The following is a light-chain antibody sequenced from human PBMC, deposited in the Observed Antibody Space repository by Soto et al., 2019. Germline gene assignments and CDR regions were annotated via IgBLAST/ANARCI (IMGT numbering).Light chain of an antibody. Sequence: QCALTQPASVSGSRGQSITIACSGTSSDIGSYNHVAWYQQFPGKSPKLMIYAVSDRPSGVSDRFSGSTSGITASLTISGLQTEDEADYYRISYTDRQSYLFGTGTKVTVL. J-gene: IGLJ1*01. V-gene: IGLV2-14*03. CDR3: ISYTDRQSYL. CDR1: SSDIGSYNH. CDR2: AVS.